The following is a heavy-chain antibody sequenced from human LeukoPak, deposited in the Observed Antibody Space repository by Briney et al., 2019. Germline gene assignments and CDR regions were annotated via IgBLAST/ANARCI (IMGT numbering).Heavy chain of an antibody. D-gene: IGHD3-3*01. Sequence: ASVKVSCKASGYTFTSYGISWVRQAPGQGLEWMGWISAYNGNTNYAQKLQGRVTMTTDTSTSTAYMELRSLRSDDTAVYYCARVKGIFGVVNDFDYWGQGTLVTVFS. J-gene: IGHJ4*02. V-gene: IGHV1-18*01. CDR3: ARVKGIFGVVNDFDY. CDR2: ISAYNGNT. CDR1: GYTFTSYG.